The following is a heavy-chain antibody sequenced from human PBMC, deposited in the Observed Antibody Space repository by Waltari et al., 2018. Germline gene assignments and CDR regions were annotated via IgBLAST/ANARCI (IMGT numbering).Heavy chain of an antibody. Sequence: EVQLLQSGAEVKKPGESLRISCKGSGFSFTSDWISWVRQMPGKGLEWMGRIDPSDSYANYSPSFQGHVTVSTDKSLSTAYLQWNSLKASDTAMYYCASTPEGQWLLGGFDSWGQGTLVTVSS. CDR3: ASTPEGQWLLGGFDS. CDR2: IDPSDSYA. CDR1: GFSFTSDW. J-gene: IGHJ4*02. V-gene: IGHV5-10-1*03. D-gene: IGHD6-19*01.